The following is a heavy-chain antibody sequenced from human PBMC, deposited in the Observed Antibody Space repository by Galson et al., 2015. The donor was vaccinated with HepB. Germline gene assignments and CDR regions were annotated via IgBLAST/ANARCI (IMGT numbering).Heavy chain of an antibody. J-gene: IGHJ4*02. CDR1: GYTFTSKG. Sequence: SVKVSCKASGYTFTSKGISWVRQAPGQGLEWLGWISTGSGNTNYVQKLQGRVTMIRDTSTSTAYMELRSLRSDDTAVYYCARDVDHRFDHWGQGTLVTVSS. V-gene: IGHV1-18*01. CDR2: ISTGSGNT. CDR3: ARDVDHRFDH.